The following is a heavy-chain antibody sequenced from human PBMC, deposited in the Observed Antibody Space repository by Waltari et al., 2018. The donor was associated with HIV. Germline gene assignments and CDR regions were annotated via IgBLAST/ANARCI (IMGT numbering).Heavy chain of an antibody. CDR3: ARMQRYYSSDQSRYFYFGMDV. D-gene: IGHD2-21*01. J-gene: IGHJ6*02. CDR2: VYTSGNT. V-gene: IGHV3-53*01. CDR1: GFTVSDDY. Sequence: EVQLVEAGVNLTRPAGSLRLSCVGTGFTVSDDYWTWVRQAPGKGTVWVSVVYTSGNTLNGGSVKGRFTIFRDNSKNTMYLQMNTLRVDDTAVYYCARMQRYYSSDQSRYFYFGMDVLCQGTTATVSS.